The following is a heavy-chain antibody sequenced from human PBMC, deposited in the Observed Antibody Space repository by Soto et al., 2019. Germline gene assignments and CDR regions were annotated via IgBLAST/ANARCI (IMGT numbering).Heavy chain of an antibody. V-gene: IGHV1-69*04. D-gene: IGHD6-13*01. CDR2: IIPILGIA. CDR1: GYTFTSYT. Sequence: ASVKVSCKASGYTFTSYTISWVRQAPGQGLEWVGRIIPILGIANYAQKFQGRVTITADKSTSTAYMELSSLRSEDTAVYYCARDLLRQQLAPVVWFDPWGQGTLVTVSS. CDR3: ARDLLRQQLAPVVWFDP. J-gene: IGHJ5*02.